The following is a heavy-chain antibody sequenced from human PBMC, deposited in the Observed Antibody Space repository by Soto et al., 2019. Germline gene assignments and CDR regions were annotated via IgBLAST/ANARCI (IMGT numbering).Heavy chain of an antibody. V-gene: IGHV4-39*02. CDR1: GGSVSSNSYS. CDR3: AREGALLFGGNSDYYSTMDV. Sequence: SETLSLTCTVSGGSVSSNSYSWGWIRQSPGKGLEWIATIYSTDKTYYNPSLLSRVTISVDTSKNQFSLKLSSVTAADTAFYYCAREGALLFGGNSDYYSTMDVWGQGTTVTVSS. CDR2: IYSTDKT. J-gene: IGHJ6*02. D-gene: IGHD2-21*02.